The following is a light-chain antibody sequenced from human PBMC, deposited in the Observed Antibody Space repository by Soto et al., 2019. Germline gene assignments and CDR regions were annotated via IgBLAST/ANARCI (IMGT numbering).Light chain of an antibody. V-gene: IGLV2-14*01. CDR1: SSDVGAYNY. CDR2: EVS. Sequence: QSVLTQPASVSGSPGQSITISCTGTSSDVGAYNYVSWYQQHPGKAPKLMIHEVSKRPSGVSNRFSGSKSGNTASLTISGLQAEDEADYYCSSYTSSSTPYVFGTGTKLTDL. J-gene: IGLJ1*01. CDR3: SSYTSSSTPYV.